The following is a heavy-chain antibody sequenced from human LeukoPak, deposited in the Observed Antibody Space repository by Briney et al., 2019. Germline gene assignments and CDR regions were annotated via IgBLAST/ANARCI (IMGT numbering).Heavy chain of an antibody. CDR2: INPKSGDP. J-gene: IGHJ3*02. Sequence: ASVKVSCKTSGYRFTGYYMHWVRQAPGQGLEWMGWINPKSGDPIYVQKFQGRVTLTRDTSIDTVYLELSSLKSDDTAVYYCARAGWYELPRYAFDIWGQGTMVTVSS. D-gene: IGHD6-19*01. V-gene: IGHV1-2*02. CDR3: ARAGWYELPRYAFDI. CDR1: GYRFTGYY.